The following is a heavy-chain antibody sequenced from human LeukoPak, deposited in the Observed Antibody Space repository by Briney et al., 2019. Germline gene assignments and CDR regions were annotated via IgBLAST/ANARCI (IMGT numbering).Heavy chain of an antibody. CDR2: INHSGST. Sequence: SETLSLTCAVYGGSFSGYYWSWIRQPPGKGLEWIGEINHSGSTNYNPSLKSRVTISVDTSKNQFSLKLSSVTAADTAVYYCGGSSSLGRGVSVDYWGQGTLVTVSS. J-gene: IGHJ4*02. D-gene: IGHD6-13*01. CDR1: GGSFSGYY. V-gene: IGHV4-34*01. CDR3: GGSSSLGRGVSVDY.